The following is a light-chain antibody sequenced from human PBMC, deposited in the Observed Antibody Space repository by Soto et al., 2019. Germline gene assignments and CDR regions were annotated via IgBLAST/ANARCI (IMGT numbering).Light chain of an antibody. CDR2: TAS. CDR1: QSISSY. J-gene: IGKJ1*01. CDR3: QQSYSLPRT. V-gene: IGKV1-39*01. Sequence: DIQMTQSPSSLSASVGDRVTITCRASQSISSYLNWYQQKPGEAPKLLIYTASSLQSGVPSRFSGSRSGTDFTLTISSLQPEDFATYYCQQSYSLPRTFGQGTKVEIK.